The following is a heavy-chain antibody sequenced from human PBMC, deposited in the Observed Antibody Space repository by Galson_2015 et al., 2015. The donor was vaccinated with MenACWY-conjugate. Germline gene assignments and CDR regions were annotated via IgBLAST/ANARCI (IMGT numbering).Heavy chain of an antibody. CDR3: ARGPYGMDA. Sequence: SLRLSCAVSGFTFRNYWMTWVRQAPGKGLEWVASIKKDGSEKYYVDSVKGRFTISRDNTKNSMYLEVNSLRAEDTAVYYCARGPYGMDAWAQGTTDTASS. CDR2: IKKDGSEK. CDR1: GFTFRNYW. J-gene: IGHJ6*02. V-gene: IGHV3-7*03.